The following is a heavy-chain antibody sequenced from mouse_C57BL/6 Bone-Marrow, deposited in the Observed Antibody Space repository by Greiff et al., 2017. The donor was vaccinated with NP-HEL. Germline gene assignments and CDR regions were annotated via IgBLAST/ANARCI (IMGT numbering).Heavy chain of an antibody. CDR3: ARSHGSSLAWFAY. Sequence: VQLQQSGPELVKPGASVKISCKASGYTFTDYYINWVKQRPGQGLEWIGWIFPGSGSTYYNEKFKGKATLTVDKSSSTAYMLLSSLTSEDSAVYFCARSHGSSLAWFAYWGQGTLVTVSA. CDR2: IFPGSGST. D-gene: IGHD1-1*01. V-gene: IGHV1-75*01. J-gene: IGHJ3*01. CDR1: GYTFTDYY.